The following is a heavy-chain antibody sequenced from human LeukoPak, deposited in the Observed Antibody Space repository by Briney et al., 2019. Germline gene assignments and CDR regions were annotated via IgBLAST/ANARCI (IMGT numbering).Heavy chain of an antibody. CDR3: ARDIYGSGSYYNFLVPIYYYGMDV. V-gene: IGHV3-30*04. D-gene: IGHD3-10*01. Sequence: PGRSLRLSCAASGFTFSSYAMHWVRQAPGKGLEWVAVISYDGSNKYYADSVKGRFTISRDNSKNTLYLQMNSLRAEDTAVYYCARDIYGSGSYYNFLVPIYYYGMDVWGKGTTVTVSS. CDR1: GFTFSSYA. CDR2: ISYDGSNK. J-gene: IGHJ6*04.